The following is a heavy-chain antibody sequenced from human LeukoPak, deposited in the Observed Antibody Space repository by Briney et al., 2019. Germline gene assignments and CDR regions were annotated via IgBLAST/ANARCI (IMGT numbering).Heavy chain of an antibody. D-gene: IGHD6-25*01. CDR3: ARDQRYYGMDV. J-gene: IGHJ6*02. Sequence: PSETLSLTCAVYGGSISSYYWSWIRQPPGKGLEWIGYIYYGGSTKYNPSLKSRVTISVDTSKNQFSLKLSSVTAADTAVYYCARDQRYYGMDVWGQGTTVTVSS. CDR2: IYYGGST. V-gene: IGHV4-59*01. CDR1: GGSISSYY.